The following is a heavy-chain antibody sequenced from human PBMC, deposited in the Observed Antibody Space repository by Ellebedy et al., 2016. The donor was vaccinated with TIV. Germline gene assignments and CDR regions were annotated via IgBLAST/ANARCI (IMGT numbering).Heavy chain of an antibody. Sequence: ASVKVSCKASGYTFSSFAISWVRQAPGQGLEWLGWISAYNGNTNYAQKLQGRVTMTKDTSTSTAYMELRSLRSDDTAVYYCAIKGPFGYDSSGFSDYWGQGTLVTVSS. J-gene: IGHJ4*02. CDR2: ISAYNGNT. CDR3: AIKGPFGYDSSGFSDY. CDR1: GYTFSSFA. D-gene: IGHD3-22*01. V-gene: IGHV1-18*01.